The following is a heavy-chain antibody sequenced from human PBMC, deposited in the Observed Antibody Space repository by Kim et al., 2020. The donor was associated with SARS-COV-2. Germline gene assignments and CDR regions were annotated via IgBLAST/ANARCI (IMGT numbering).Heavy chain of an antibody. D-gene: IGHD3-22*01. CDR3: VRAGHYDSSGYLRDFDY. V-gene: IGHV3-11*06. J-gene: IGHJ4*02. Sequence: SVKGRVTISRDNAMNSLFLQMNSLRADDTAVYYCVRAGHYDSSGYLRDFDYWGQGTMVTVSS.